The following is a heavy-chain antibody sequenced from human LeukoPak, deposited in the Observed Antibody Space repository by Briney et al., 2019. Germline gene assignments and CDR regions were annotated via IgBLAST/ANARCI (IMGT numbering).Heavy chain of an antibody. CDR1: GFTFGSYA. J-gene: IGHJ4*02. V-gene: IGHV3-23*01. D-gene: IGHD5-18*01. CDR2: ISGSGGST. CDR3: AKGADGYSYGCRGDY. Sequence: GGSLRLSCVGSGFTFGSYAMTWVRQAPGQGLEWVAVISGSGGSTYYAGSVQGRFTISRDNFKNTVYLQMNSLRAEDTAVYYCAKGADGYSYGCRGDYWGQGTLVTVSS.